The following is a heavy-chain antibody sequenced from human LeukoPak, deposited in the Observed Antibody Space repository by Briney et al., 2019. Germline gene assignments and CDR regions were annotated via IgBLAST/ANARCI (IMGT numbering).Heavy chain of an antibody. V-gene: IGHV3-53*01. D-gene: IGHD2-21*02. J-gene: IGHJ6*03. CDR3: ARDSGDGDYTPDMDV. CDR2: IYRDGNT. Sequence: GGSLRLSCAASGFTVSSNYMNWVRQAPGKGLEWVSVIYRDGNTYYAESVRGRFTISRDNSKNTLYLQMNSLRAEDTAVYYCARDSGDGDYTPDMDVWGKGTTVTVSS. CDR1: GFTVSSNY.